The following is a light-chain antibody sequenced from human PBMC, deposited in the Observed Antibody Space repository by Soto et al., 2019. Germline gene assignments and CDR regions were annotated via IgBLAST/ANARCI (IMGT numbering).Light chain of an antibody. Sequence: DIQMTQSPSTLSASAGDRVTITCRASQSISTWLAWYQQKPGKAPKLLIYGASSLASGVPSRFSGSGSGTDFTLTISCLQSEDFATYYCQQYYSYPKTFGQGTKVEIK. V-gene: IGKV1-5*01. CDR1: QSISTW. CDR3: QQYYSYPKT. J-gene: IGKJ1*01. CDR2: GAS.